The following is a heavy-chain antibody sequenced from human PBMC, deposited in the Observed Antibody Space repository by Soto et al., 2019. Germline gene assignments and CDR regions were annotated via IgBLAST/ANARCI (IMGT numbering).Heavy chain of an antibody. Sequence: SETLSLTCTVSGGSISSGGYYWSWIRQHPGKGLEWIGYIYYSGSTYYNPSLKSRVTISVDTSKNQFSLKLSSVTAADTAVYYCARDSGFIAARLGFDPWGQGTLVTVSS. CDR1: GGSISSGGYY. J-gene: IGHJ5*02. D-gene: IGHD6-6*01. CDR3: ARDSGFIAARLGFDP. CDR2: IYYSGST. V-gene: IGHV4-31*03.